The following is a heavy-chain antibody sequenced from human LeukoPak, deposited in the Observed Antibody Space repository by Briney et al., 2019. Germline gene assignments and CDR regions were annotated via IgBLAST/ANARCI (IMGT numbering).Heavy chain of an antibody. CDR1: GDSMSSYY. CDR3: ARGITMIVVVRRDYYYYMDV. D-gene: IGHD3-22*01. Sequence: PSETLSLTCTVSGDSMSSYYWSWIRQPPGKGLEWIGYIYYSGSTNYNPSLKSRVTISVDTSKNQFSLKLSSVTAADTAVYYCARGITMIVVVRRDYYYYMDVWGKGTTVTVSS. V-gene: IGHV4-59*01. CDR2: IYYSGST. J-gene: IGHJ6*03.